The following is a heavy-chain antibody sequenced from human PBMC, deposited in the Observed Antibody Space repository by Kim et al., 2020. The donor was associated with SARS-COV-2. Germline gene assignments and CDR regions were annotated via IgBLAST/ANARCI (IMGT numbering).Heavy chain of an antibody. CDR3: AKDIGGITIFSRGMDV. CDR1: GFTFDDYT. V-gene: IGHV3-43*01. D-gene: IGHD3-9*01. CDR2: ISWDGGST. J-gene: IGHJ6*02. Sequence: GGSLRLSCAASGFTFDDYTMHWVRQAPGKGLEWVSLISWDGGSTYYADSVKGRFTISRDNSKNSLYLQMNSLRTEDTALYYCAKDIGGITIFSRGMDVWGQGTTVTVSS.